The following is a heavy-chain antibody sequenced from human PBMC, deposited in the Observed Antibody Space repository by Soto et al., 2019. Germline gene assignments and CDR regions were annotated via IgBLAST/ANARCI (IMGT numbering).Heavy chain of an antibody. J-gene: IGHJ6*03. D-gene: IGHD6-13*01. CDR3: TSLYQQPTGYYYYMDV. CDR1: GFTFSNAW. CDR2: IKSKTDGGTT. V-gene: IGHV3-15*01. Sequence: GGSLRLSCAASGFTFSNAWMSWVRQAPGKGLEWVGRIKSKTDGGTTDYAAPVKGRFTISRDDSKNTLYLQMNSLKTEDTAVYYCTSLYQQPTGYYYYMDVWGKGTTVTVSS.